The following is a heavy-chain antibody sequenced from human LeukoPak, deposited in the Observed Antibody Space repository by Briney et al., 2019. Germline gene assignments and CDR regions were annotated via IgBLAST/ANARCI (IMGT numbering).Heavy chain of an antibody. CDR1: GFTFSSYS. D-gene: IGHD3-22*01. J-gene: IGHJ3*02. CDR3: ARELDDSSGYDAFDI. Sequence: GGSLRLSCAASGFTFSSYSMNWVRQAPGKGLEWVSSISSSSSYIYYADSVKGRFTISRDNAKNSLYLQMNSLRAEDTAVYYCARELDDSSGYDAFDIWGQGTMVTVSP. CDR2: ISSSSSYI. V-gene: IGHV3-21*01.